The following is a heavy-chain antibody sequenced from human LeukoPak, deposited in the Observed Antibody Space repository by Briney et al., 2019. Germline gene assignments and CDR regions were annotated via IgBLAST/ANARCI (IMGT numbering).Heavy chain of an antibody. CDR3: ARVRCSGGSCPYYYYYYYMDV. CDR2: IFYSGRT. J-gene: IGHJ6*03. D-gene: IGHD2-15*01. V-gene: IGHV4-59*12. Sequence: PSETLSLTCTVSGGSISSYYWNWIRQPPGKGLEWIGYIFYSGRTNYNPSLKSRVTISIDTSKNQFSLKLRFVTAADTAVYYCARVRCSGGSCPYYYYYYYMDVWGKGTTVTVSS. CDR1: GGSISSYY.